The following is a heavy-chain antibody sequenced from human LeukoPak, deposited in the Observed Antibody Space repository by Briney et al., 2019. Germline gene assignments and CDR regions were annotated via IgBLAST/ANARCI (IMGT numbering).Heavy chain of an antibody. CDR2: ISARGIST. V-gene: IGHV3-23*01. CDR3: AKSFDFSNGHSPVLTPFDS. CDR1: GFTFSSSD. D-gene: IGHD3-3*01. Sequence: GGSLRLTCAASGFTFSSSDMSWVRQAPGKGLEWVSSISARGISTYYADSVKGRFTISRDNSKNTLYLQMNSLRGDDIGVYYCAKSFDFSNGHSPVLTPFDSWGQGTLVSVSS. J-gene: IGHJ4*02.